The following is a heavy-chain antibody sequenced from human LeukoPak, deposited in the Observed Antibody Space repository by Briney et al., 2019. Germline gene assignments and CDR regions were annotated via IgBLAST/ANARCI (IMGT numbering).Heavy chain of an antibody. V-gene: IGHV1-69*13. CDR1: GGIFSNYA. CDR2: IIPIFGTA. CDR3: AREWDYDTSGYYYYY. D-gene: IGHD3-22*01. J-gene: IGHJ4*02. Sequence: SVKVSCKAPGGIFSNYAISWVRQAPGHGLEWVGGIIPIFGTANYAQKFQRRVTITADESTRTAYMELSSLRSEDTAVYYCAREWDYDTSGYYYYYWGQGTLVTVSS.